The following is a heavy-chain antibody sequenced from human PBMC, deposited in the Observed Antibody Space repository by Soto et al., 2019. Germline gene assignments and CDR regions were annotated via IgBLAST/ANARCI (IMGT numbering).Heavy chain of an antibody. J-gene: IGHJ4*02. Sequence: EVQVLESGGGLVQPGGSLRLSCAATGFTFSDFAMSWVRQAPGKGLEWVSRIYGGGNGPHYADSVKGRVTISRDNSKNTLYLQMNSLRAEDTAVNYCAKMEGMDPWAYSFDYWGQGTLVTVSS. CDR1: GFTFSDFA. D-gene: IGHD2-2*03. CDR3: AKMEGMDPWAYSFDY. V-gene: IGHV3-23*01. CDR2: IYGGGNGP.